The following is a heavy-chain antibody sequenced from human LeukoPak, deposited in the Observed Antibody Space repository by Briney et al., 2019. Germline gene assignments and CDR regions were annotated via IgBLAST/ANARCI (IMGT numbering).Heavy chain of an antibody. Sequence: ETLSLTCTVSGGSINSFYWSWIRQPPGKGLEWIGYIYYSGSTNYNPSLKSRVTISVDASKNQFSLKLSSVTAADTAVYYCARGSYHELSSFDYWGQGTLVTVSS. D-gene: IGHD1-26*01. CDR2: IYYSGST. J-gene: IGHJ4*02. CDR1: GGSINSFY. V-gene: IGHV4-59*01. CDR3: ARGSYHELSSFDY.